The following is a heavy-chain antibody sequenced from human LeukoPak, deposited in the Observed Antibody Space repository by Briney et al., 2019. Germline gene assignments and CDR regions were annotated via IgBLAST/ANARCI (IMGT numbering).Heavy chain of an antibody. CDR2: INPNSGGT. CDR3: ARDKGGYSLNWFDP. J-gene: IGHJ5*02. D-gene: IGHD5-18*01. CDR1: GYTFTSYG. V-gene: IGHV1-2*02. Sequence: GASVKVSCKASGYTFTSYGISWVRQAPGQGLEWMGWINPNSGGTNYAQKFQGRVTMTRDTSISTAYMELSRLRSDDTAVYYCARDKGGYSLNWFDPWGQGTLVTVSS.